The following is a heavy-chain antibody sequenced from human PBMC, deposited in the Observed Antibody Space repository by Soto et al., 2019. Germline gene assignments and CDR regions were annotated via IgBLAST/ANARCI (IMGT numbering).Heavy chain of an antibody. CDR1: GYPVTAYY. J-gene: IGHJ3*02. CDR3: ARGGGVGVAGSAAFDM. Sequence: QLHLVQSGAVVKKPGASVTVSCSASGYPVTAYYMHWVRQAPGRGLEWMGGINPATGAAKYTQTFQGRVTMPRDTSTSTVFMELSGLKSEDPAVFYWARGGGVGVAGSAAFDMWGQGTLVTVSS. D-gene: IGHD3-3*01. V-gene: IGHV1-2*02. CDR2: INPATGAA.